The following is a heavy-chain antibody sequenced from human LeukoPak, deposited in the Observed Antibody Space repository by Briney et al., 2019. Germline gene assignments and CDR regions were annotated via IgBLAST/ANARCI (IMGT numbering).Heavy chain of an antibody. Sequence: PGGSLRLSCAASGFTFSNAWMSWVRQAPGKGLDWISYISGTSSTMHYADSVKGRFTISRDNARNSLYLQMNSLRAEDTAVYYCARIEWEGPHPTLNYWGQGTLVTVSS. CDR2: ISGTSSTM. CDR3: ARIEWEGPHPTLNY. CDR1: GFTFSNAW. J-gene: IGHJ4*02. V-gene: IGHV3-48*04. D-gene: IGHD1-26*01.